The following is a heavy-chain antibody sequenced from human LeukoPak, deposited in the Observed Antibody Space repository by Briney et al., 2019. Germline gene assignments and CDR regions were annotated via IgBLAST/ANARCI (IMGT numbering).Heavy chain of an antibody. CDR2: ISGSGATI. D-gene: IGHD5-18*01. V-gene: IGHV3-48*03. J-gene: IGHJ4*02. CDR3: ARDVVGYGYSDY. CDR1: GFTFSNYE. Sequence: GGSLRLSCAASGFTFSNYEMNWVRQAPGKGLEWVSYISGSGATIYYADSVKGRFTISRNNAKNSQYLQMNSLRAEDTAVYYCARDVVGYGYSDYWGQGTLVTVSS.